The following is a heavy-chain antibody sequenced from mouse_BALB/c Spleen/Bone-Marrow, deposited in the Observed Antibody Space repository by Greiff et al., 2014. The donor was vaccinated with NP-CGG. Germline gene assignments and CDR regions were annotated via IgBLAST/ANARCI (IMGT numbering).Heavy chain of an antibody. CDR3: TKPSFYYGSSYWYFDV. CDR2: IDPANGDT. Sequence: VQLQQSGAEPAKPGASVKLSCTASGFNIKDTYMHWVKQRPEQGLEWIGRIDPANGDTKYDPKFQGKATITADTSSNTAYLQLSSRTSEDTAVYYCTKPSFYYGSSYWYFDVWGAGTTVTVSS. CDR1: GFNIKDTY. D-gene: IGHD1-1*01. V-gene: IGHV14-3*02. J-gene: IGHJ1*01.